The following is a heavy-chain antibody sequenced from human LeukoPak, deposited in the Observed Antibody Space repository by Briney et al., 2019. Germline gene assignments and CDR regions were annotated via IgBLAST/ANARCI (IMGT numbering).Heavy chain of an antibody. CDR2: IYYSGST. Sequence: PSETLSLTCTVSGGSISSYYWSWIRQPPGKGLEGSGYIYYSGSTNYNPSLKSRVPISVDTSKNQFSLKLSSVTAADTAVYYCARHYGSGKYYFDYWGQGTLVTVSS. V-gene: IGHV4-59*08. J-gene: IGHJ4*02. CDR3: ARHYGSGKYYFDY. CDR1: GGSISSYY. D-gene: IGHD3-10*01.